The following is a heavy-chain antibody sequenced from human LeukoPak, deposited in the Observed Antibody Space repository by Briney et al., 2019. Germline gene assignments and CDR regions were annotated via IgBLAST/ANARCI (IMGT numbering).Heavy chain of an antibody. CDR3: ARRRYYDSTGYLE. V-gene: IGHV4-39*01. Sequence: SETLSLTCTISGGFISSSSYYWGWIRQPPGKGLEWIGDIYYSGSTYYNPALKSRVSTSIDTSKNQFSLELRSVAAADTALYYCARRRYYDSTGYLEWGQGTLVTVTS. CDR1: GGFISSSSYY. D-gene: IGHD3-22*01. CDR2: IYYSGST. J-gene: IGHJ1*01.